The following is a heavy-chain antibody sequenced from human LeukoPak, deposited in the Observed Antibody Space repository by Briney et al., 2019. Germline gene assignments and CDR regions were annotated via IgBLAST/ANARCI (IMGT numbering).Heavy chain of an antibody. D-gene: IGHD3-3*01. Sequence: ASVKVSCKASGYTFTSYGISWVRQAPGQGLEWMGWISAYNGNTNYAQKLQGRVTMTTDTSTSTAYMELRSLRSDDTAVYYCASPSYDFWSGYYGPHYYYYGMDVWGQGTTVTVSS. CDR3: ASPSYDFWSGYYGPHYYYYGMDV. CDR2: ISAYNGNT. V-gene: IGHV1-18*01. CDR1: GYTFTSYG. J-gene: IGHJ6*02.